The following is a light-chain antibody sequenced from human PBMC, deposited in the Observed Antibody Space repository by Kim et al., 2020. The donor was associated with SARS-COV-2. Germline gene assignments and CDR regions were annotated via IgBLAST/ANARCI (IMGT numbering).Light chain of an antibody. Sequence: APGERAPLSCRASQSVNRNFLGWYQQKGGQAPRLLIYGASSRATGTPDRFSGSGSGTEFTLTINGLEPEDFAVYFCHQYGNSPFTFGPGTKVDIK. CDR1: QSVNRNF. CDR2: GAS. V-gene: IGKV3-20*01. J-gene: IGKJ3*01. CDR3: HQYGNSPFT.